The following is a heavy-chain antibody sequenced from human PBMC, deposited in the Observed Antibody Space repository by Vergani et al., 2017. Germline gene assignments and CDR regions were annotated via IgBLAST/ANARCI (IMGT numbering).Heavy chain of an antibody. CDR1: GGSFSGYY. V-gene: IGHV4-34*01. CDR3: ARQGFGVTGTTDY. Sequence: QVQLQQWGAGLLKPSETLSLTCAVYGGSFSGYYWSWIRQPPGKGLEWIGEINHSGSTNYNPSLKSRVTISVDPSKTQFSLKLTSVTAADTAVYYCARQGFGVTGTTDYWGQGTLVTVSS. D-gene: IGHD1-14*01. J-gene: IGHJ4*02. CDR2: INHSGST.